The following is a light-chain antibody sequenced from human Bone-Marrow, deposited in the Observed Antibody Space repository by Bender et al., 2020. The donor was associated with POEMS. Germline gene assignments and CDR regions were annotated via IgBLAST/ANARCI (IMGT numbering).Light chain of an antibody. Sequence: QSALTQPASVSGSPGQSITIACTGTIINFGTYHLVSWFQHHPGRAPKLLIYAGTLRPSGVSNRFSGSKSGNTTSLTISGLQAEDEADYYCCAYASGNSYVFGTGTEVTVL. V-gene: IGLV2-23*01. CDR1: IINFGTYHL. J-gene: IGLJ1*01. CDR2: AGT. CDR3: CAYASGNSYV.